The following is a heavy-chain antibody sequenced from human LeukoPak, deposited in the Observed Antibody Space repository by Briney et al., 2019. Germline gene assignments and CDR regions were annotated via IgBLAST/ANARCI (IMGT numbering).Heavy chain of an antibody. CDR2: IYFSGSA. V-gene: IGHV4-39*07. J-gene: IGHJ4*02. D-gene: IGHD1-26*01. CDR1: GDITHY. CDR3: ARGKGYSGNFDY. Sequence: SETLSLTCIVSGDITHYWGWIRQPPGKGLECIGSIYFSGSAYYNPSLKSRVTMSVDTSKNQFSLKLSSVTAADTAVYYCARGKGYSGNFDYWGQGTLVTVSS.